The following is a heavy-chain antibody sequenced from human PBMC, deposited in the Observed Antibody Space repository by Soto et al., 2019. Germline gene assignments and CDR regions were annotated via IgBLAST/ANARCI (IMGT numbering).Heavy chain of an antibody. CDR1: GFTVSSNY. V-gene: IGHV3-53*04. J-gene: IGHJ2*01. CDR3: ARALAKGTYSSGWADCYFDL. Sequence: GGSLRLSCAASGFTVSSNYMSWVRQAPGKGLEWVSDIYSGGSTYYEDSVKGRFSIFRHNSKNTLFLQMNSLRAEDTAVYYCARALAKGTYSSGWADCYFDLWGRGTLVTVSS. D-gene: IGHD6-19*01. CDR2: IYSGGST.